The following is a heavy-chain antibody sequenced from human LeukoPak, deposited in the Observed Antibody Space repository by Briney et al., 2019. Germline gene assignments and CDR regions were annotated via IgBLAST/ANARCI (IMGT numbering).Heavy chain of an antibody. D-gene: IGHD3-10*01. CDR2: INPNSGGK. Sequence: GASVKVSCKASGYTFTSYGISWVRQAPGQGLEWMGWINPNSGGKNYAQKFQGRVTMTRDTSISTAYMELSRLRSDDTAVYYCAREMQGIELGYWGQGTLVTVSS. CDR1: GYTFTSYG. V-gene: IGHV1-2*02. CDR3: AREMQGIELGY. J-gene: IGHJ4*02.